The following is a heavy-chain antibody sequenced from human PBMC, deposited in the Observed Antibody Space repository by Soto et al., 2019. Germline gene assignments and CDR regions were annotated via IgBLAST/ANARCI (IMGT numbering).Heavy chain of an antibody. Sequence: GASVKLSCKASGGTFSSYTSGWVRQAPGQGLEWMGRIIPILGIANYAQKFQGRVTITADKSTSTAYMELSSLRSEDTAVYYCAGGPEIVVVPAAPYYWGQGTLVTVSS. D-gene: IGHD2-2*01. CDR1: GGTFSSYT. V-gene: IGHV1-69*02. CDR2: IIPILGIA. J-gene: IGHJ4*02. CDR3: AGGPEIVVVPAAPYY.